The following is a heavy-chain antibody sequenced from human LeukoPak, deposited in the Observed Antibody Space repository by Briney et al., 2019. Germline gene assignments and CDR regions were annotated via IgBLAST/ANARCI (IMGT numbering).Heavy chain of an antibody. CDR3: GRDLEENGVTH. Sequence: SETLSLTCTVSGDSISNYDWTWIRQPAGKGLEWIGRIYGSGNTRYNPSLKSRVTMSVDTSKNEFSLRVNSVTAADTAVYYCGRDLEENGVTHWGLGTLVTVSS. V-gene: IGHV4-4*07. J-gene: IGHJ4*02. CDR1: GDSISNYD. CDR2: IYGSGNT. D-gene: IGHD4-17*01.